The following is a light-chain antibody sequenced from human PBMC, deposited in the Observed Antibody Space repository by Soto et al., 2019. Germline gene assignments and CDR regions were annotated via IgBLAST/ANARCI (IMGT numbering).Light chain of an antibody. V-gene: IGLV1-44*01. CDR2: SNT. CDR1: SSNIGSNT. J-gene: IGLJ2*01. Sequence: QPVLTQPPSASGTPGQRVTISCSGSSSNIGSNTVNWYQQLPGPAPKLLIYSNTQRPSGVPDRFSGSKSGTSASLAISGLQSEDEADYYCAAWDDSLNGLVFGGGTKVTVL. CDR3: AAWDDSLNGLV.